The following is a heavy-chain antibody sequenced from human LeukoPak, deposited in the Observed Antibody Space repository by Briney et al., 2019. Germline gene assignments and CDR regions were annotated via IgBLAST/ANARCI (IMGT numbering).Heavy chain of an antibody. CDR3: ARGGSYVHY. CDR1: GSTFSSYW. CDR2: INSGGSAI. J-gene: IGHJ4*02. V-gene: IGHV3-74*01. D-gene: IGHD1-26*01. Sequence: GGSLRLSCAASGSTFSSYWMHWVRQAPGKGLVWVSRINSGGSAIYYADSVKGRFTISRDNAKNSLYLQMNSLRADDTAVYYCARGGSYVHYWGQGTLVTVSS.